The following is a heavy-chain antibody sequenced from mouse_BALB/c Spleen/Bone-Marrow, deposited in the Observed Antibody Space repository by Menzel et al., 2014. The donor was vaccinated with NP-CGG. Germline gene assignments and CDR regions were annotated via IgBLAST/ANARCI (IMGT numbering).Heavy chain of an antibody. V-gene: IGHV1-80*01. D-gene: IGHD2-2*01. CDR3: AKVTTGFAY. J-gene: IGHJ3*01. CDR1: GYAFSSYW. CDR2: IYPGDGDT. Sequence: VQLQQSGAELVRPGPSVKISCTASGYAFSSYWVTWVKQRPGQGLEWIGQIYPGDGDTNYNGKFKDKVTLTADKSSSPAYMQLNDLTSEDSAVYFCAKVTTGFAYWGQGTLVTVSA.